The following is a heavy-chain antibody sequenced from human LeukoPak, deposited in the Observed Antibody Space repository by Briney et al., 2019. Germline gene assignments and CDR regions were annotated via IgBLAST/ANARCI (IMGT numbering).Heavy chain of an antibody. CDR2: INPSGGST. J-gene: IGHJ4*02. Sequence: ASVRVSCKASGYTFTSYYMHWVRQAPGQGLEWMGIINPSGGSTSYAQKFQGRVTMTRDTSTSTVYMELSSLRSEDTAVYYCAGGYYYDSSGYYSPEYWGQGTLVTVSS. V-gene: IGHV1-46*01. CDR1: GYTFTSYY. CDR3: AGGYYYDSSGYYSPEY. D-gene: IGHD3-22*01.